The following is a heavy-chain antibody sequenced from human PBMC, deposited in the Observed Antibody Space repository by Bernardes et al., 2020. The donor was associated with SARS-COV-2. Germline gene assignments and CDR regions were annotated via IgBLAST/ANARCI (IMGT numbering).Heavy chain of an antibody. Sequence: GGSLRLSCAASGFTFSNYAMSWVRQAPGKGLEWVSAITGNGGRTYHADSVKGRFTISRDNSKNTLYLLMNSLRTDDTAVYYCTRGLELELITWFDYWGQGTLVNVSS. CDR3: TRGLELELITWFDY. D-gene: IGHD1-7*01. CDR1: GFTFSNYA. V-gene: IGHV3-23*01. J-gene: IGHJ4*02. CDR2: ITGNGGRT.